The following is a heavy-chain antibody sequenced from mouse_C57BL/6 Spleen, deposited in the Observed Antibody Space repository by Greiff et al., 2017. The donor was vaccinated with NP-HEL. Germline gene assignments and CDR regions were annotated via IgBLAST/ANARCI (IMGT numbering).Heavy chain of an antibody. CDR3: ASGDYEGFAY. J-gene: IGHJ3*01. V-gene: IGHV1-81*01. CDR1: GYTFTSYG. CDR2: IYPRSGNT. Sequence: VQLQESGAELARPGASVKLSCKASGYTFTSYGISWVKQRTGQGLEWIGEIYPRSGNTYYNEKFKGKATLTADKSSSTAYMELRSLTSEDSAVYFCASGDYEGFAYWGKGTLVTVSA. D-gene: IGHD2-4*01.